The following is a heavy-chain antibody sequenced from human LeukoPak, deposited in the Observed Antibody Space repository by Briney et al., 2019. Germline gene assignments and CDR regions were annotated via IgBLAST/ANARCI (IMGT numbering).Heavy chain of an antibody. J-gene: IGHJ4*02. CDR2: INPSGGST. D-gene: IGHD2-21*02. Sequence: GASVKVSCKASGYTFTSYYMHWVRQAPGQGLEWMGIINPSGGSTSYAQKFQGRVTITADESTSTAYMELSSLRSEDTAVYYCARVAYCGGDCYYEAAYFDYWGQGTLVTVSS. CDR3: ARVAYCGGDCYYEAAYFDY. V-gene: IGHV1-46*01. CDR1: GYTFTSYY.